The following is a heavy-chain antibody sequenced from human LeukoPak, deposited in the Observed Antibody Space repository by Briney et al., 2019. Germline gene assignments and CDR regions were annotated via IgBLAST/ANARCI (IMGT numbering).Heavy chain of an antibody. V-gene: IGHV3-7*03. CDR2: IKPDGSAE. D-gene: IGHD1-7*01. J-gene: IGHJ4*02. CDR3: AKDLRELDY. Sequence: GGSLRLSCATSGFTFSSNWMSWVRHAPGRGLDWVANIKPDGSAEYYAASVKGRFTVSRDNAKNSLYLQMNSLRAEDTAVYYCAKDLRELDYWGQGTLVTVSS. CDR1: GFTFSSNW.